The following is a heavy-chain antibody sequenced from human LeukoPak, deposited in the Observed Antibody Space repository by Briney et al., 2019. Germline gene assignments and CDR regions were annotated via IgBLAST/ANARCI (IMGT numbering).Heavy chain of an antibody. CDR2: VYSGGST. CDR3: AKDRVGATSP. V-gene: IGHV3-53*05. D-gene: IGHD1-26*01. Sequence: GGSLRLSCAASGFSVSNTYMAWVRRAPGKGLEWVSIVYSGGSTYYADSVKGRFTISRDNSKNTLYLQMNSLRAEDTAVYYCAKDRVGATSPWGQGTLVTVSS. J-gene: IGHJ5*02. CDR1: GFSVSNTY.